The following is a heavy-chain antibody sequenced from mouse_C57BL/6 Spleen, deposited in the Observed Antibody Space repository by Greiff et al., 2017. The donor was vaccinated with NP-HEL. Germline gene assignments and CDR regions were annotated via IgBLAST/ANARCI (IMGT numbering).Heavy chain of an antibody. CDR3: ARDALRYWYFDV. Sequence: VQLQQSGPELVKPGASVKMSCKASGYTFTDYNMHWVKQSHGKSLEWIGYINPNNGGTSYNKKFKGKATLTVTKSSSTAYMELRSLTSEDSAVYYCARDALRYWYFDVWGTGTTVTVSS. V-gene: IGHV1-22*01. D-gene: IGHD1-1*01. CDR2: INPNNGGT. CDR1: GYTFTDYN. J-gene: IGHJ1*03.